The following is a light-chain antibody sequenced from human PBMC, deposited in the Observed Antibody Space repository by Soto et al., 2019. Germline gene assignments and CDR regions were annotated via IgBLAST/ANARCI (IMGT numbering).Light chain of an antibody. CDR1: SSDVGAYNY. Sequence: QSALTQPRSVSGSPGQSVTISCTGTSSDVGAYNYVSWYQHHPGKAPQPMIYDVSKRPSGVPDRFSGSKSGNTASVTISGLQADDEADYYCCSYAGTYTYVFGTGTKLTVL. J-gene: IGLJ1*01. V-gene: IGLV2-11*01. CDR2: DVS. CDR3: CSYAGTYTYV.